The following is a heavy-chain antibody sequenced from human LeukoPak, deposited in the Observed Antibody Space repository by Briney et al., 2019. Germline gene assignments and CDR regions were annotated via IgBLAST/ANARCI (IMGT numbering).Heavy chain of an antibody. V-gene: IGHV4-59*11. CDR1: GGSISSHY. J-gene: IGHJ4*02. CDR3: ARLVEMATIYFDY. Sequence: SETLSLTCTVSGGSISSHYWSWIRQPPGKGLEWIGYIYYSGSTNYNPSLKSRVTISVDTSKNQFSLKLSSVTAADTAVYYCARLVEMATIYFDYWGQGTLVTVSS. D-gene: IGHD5-24*01. CDR2: IYYSGST.